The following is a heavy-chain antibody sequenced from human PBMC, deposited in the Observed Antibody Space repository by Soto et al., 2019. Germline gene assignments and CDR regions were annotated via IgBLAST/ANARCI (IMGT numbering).Heavy chain of an antibody. Sequence: EVQLVESGGGLVKPGGSLRLSCAASGFTFSSYSMNWVRQAPGKGLEWVSSISSSSSYIYYADSVKGRSTISRDNAKNSLYLQMNSLRAEDTAVYYCAGTPQVGHWFDPWGQGTLVTVSS. CDR3: AGTPQVGHWFDP. CDR1: GFTFSSYS. D-gene: IGHD3-10*01. V-gene: IGHV3-21*01. CDR2: ISSSSSYI. J-gene: IGHJ5*02.